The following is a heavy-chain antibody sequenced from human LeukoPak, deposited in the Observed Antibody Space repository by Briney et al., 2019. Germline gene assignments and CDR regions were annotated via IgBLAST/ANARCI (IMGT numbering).Heavy chain of an antibody. J-gene: IGHJ4*02. CDR3: ARSIAVTLPDY. Sequence: PGGSLRLSCAASGFTFSNYGMHWVRRAPGKGLEWVSAMSSTSGHKYYADSVKGRFTISRDNAKNSLYLQMNSLRAEDTAVYYCARSIAVTLPDYWGQGTLVTVSS. V-gene: IGHV3-21*01. D-gene: IGHD6-19*01. CDR1: GFTFSNYG. CDR2: MSSTSGHK.